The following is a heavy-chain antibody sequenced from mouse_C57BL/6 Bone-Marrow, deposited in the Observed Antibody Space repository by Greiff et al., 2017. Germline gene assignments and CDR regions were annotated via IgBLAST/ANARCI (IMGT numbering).Heavy chain of an antibody. J-gene: IGHJ4*01. CDR3: ARGYGSSYAMDY. V-gene: IGHV14-3*01. Sequence: EVQLQQSVAELVRPGASVKLSCTASGFHIQNTYMHWVKQRPEQGLEWIGRIDPANGNTKYAPKFQGKATITADTSSNTAYLQLSSLTSEDTAIYYCARGYGSSYAMDYWGQGTSVTVSS. CDR2: IDPANGNT. D-gene: IGHD1-1*01. CDR1: GFHIQNTY.